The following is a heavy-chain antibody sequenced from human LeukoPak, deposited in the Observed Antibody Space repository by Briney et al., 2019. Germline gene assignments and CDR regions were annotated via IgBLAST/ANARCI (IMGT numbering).Heavy chain of an antibody. J-gene: IGHJ4*02. CDR2: IKPDGSAK. CDR3: ARITLTPPELKYFDY. Sequence: GGSLRLSCAASGFTFSSHWMSWVRQAPEKGLEWVANIKPDGSAKYYVDSVKGRFTISRDNAKNSVFLQMNSLRAEDSAVYYCARITLTPPELKYFDYWGQGALVTVSS. CDR1: GFTFSSHW. V-gene: IGHV3-7*01. D-gene: IGHD1-14*01.